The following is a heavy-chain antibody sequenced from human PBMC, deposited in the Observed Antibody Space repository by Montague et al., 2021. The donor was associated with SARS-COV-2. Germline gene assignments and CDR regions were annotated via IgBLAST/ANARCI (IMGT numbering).Heavy chain of an antibody. CDR1: GGSISSSSYY. CDR3: ARVGRQQLVRLSGMDV. Sequence: SETLSLTCTVSGGSISSSSYYWGWVRQPPGKGREWIGSIYYSRSTYYNPSLKSRVTISVDTSKNPFSLKLSTVTAADAAVYYWARVGRQQLVRLSGMDVWGQGTTVTVSS. J-gene: IGHJ6*02. D-gene: IGHD6-13*01. CDR2: IYYSRST. V-gene: IGHV4-39*07.